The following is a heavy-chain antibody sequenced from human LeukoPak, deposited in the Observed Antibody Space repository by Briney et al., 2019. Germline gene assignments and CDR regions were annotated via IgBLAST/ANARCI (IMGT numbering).Heavy chain of an antibody. J-gene: IGHJ4*02. CDR3: ASLITMVRGVPFDY. V-gene: IGHV1-2*02. CDR2: INPNSGGT. CDR1: GYTFTGYY. D-gene: IGHD3-10*01. Sequence: GASVKVSCKASGYTFTGYYMHWVRHAPGQGLEWMGWINPNSGGTNYAQKFQGRVTMTRDTSISTAYMELSRLRSDDTAVYYCASLITMVRGVPFDYWGQGTLVTVSS.